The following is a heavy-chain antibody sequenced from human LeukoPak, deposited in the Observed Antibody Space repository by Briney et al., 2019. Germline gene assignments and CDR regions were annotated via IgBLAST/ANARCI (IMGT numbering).Heavy chain of an antibody. Sequence: SVKVSCKASGGTFSSYAISWVRQAPGQGLEWMGGIIPIFGTANYAQKFQGRVTITADESTSTAYMGLSSLRSEDTAVYYCARSLRFLEWFPNFDYWGQGTLVTVSS. D-gene: IGHD3-3*01. CDR3: ARSLRFLEWFPNFDY. J-gene: IGHJ4*02. CDR1: GGTFSSYA. CDR2: IIPIFGTA. V-gene: IGHV1-69*13.